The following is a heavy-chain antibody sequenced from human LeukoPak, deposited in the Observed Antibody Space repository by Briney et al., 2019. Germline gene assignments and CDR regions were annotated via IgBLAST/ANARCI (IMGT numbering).Heavy chain of an antibody. Sequence: SETQSLTCTVSGGSISSTSYYWGWIRQPPGKGPEWFGSMYYSRSTHSNPSLSRRVPISVDTSKNQFSLKLRSVTAADTAVYFCARETSGSYSYNWFDPWGQGTLVTVSP. CDR2: MYYSRST. D-gene: IGHD1-26*01. V-gene: IGHV4-39*02. J-gene: IGHJ5*02. CDR3: ARETSGSYSYNWFDP. CDR1: GGSISSTSYY.